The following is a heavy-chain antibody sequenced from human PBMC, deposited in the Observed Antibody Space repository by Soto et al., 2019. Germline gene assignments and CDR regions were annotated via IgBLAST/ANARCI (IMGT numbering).Heavy chain of an antibody. Sequence: QVTLKESGPTLVKPTQTLTLTCTFSRFSLSTSGVGVGWIRQPPGKALEWLALIYWNADKRYSPSLKSRLTITKDTSKNQVFLNTTIMHPAYTVTDKLADRLALWCGETMDYGFDPWGQGTLVIVAS. J-gene: IGHJ5*02. CDR2: IYWNADK. CDR1: RFSLSTSGVG. V-gene: IGHV2-5*01. D-gene: IGHD3-10*01. CDR3: ADRLALWCGETMDYGFDP.